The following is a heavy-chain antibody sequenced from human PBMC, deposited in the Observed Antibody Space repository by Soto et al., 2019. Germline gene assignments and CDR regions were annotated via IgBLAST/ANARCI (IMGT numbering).Heavy chain of an antibody. CDR2: IYHSGST. Sequence: TSETLSLTCTVSGGSISSSDWWSWVRQPPGKGLEWIGEIYHSGSTNYNPSLKSRVTISIDKSNNQFSLKLTSVTAADTAVYYWARDKAADWGQGTLVTVSS. CDR3: ARDKAAD. J-gene: IGHJ4*02. V-gene: IGHV4-4*02. CDR1: GGSISSSDW. D-gene: IGHD6-25*01.